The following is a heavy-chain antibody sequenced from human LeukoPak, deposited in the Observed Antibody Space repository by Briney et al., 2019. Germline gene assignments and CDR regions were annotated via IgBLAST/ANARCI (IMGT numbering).Heavy chain of an antibody. CDR3: ARGPDSDFWSGYYFDY. CDR2: ISSDGSST. J-gene: IGHJ4*02. V-gene: IGHV3-74*01. Sequence: GGCLRLSCAAFGFTFSSYWMHWVRQAPGKGLVWVSRISSDGSSTIYADSVKGRFTISRDNAKTTLYLQMNSRRAEETAVYYCARGPDSDFWSGYYFDYWGQGTLVTVSS. CDR1: GFTFSSYW. D-gene: IGHD3-3*01.